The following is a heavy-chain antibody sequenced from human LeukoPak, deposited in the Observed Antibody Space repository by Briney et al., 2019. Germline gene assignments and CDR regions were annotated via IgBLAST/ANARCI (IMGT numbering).Heavy chain of an antibody. V-gene: IGHV3-30*02. J-gene: IGHJ4*02. D-gene: IGHD3-10*01. CDR3: AKDARYYGSGSYRHFDY. CDR2: IWYDGSIK. CDR1: GFTFNSFG. Sequence: GGSLRLSCAASGFTFNSFGMHWVRQAPGKGLEWVAFIWYDGSIKYYADSVKGRFTMSRDNSKNTLYLQMNSLRAEDTAVYYCAKDARYYGSGSYRHFDYWGQGTLVTVSS.